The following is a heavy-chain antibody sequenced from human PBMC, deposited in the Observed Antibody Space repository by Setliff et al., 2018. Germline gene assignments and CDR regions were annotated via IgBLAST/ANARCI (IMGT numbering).Heavy chain of an antibody. V-gene: IGHV3-13*01. CDR2: TGTTGDT. CDR3: ARGHTSMAP. J-gene: IGHJ5*02. D-gene: IGHD5-18*01. CDR1: GFTFSSYA. Sequence: GGSLRLSCAASGFTFSSYAMSWFRQATGKGLEWVSGTGTTGDTYYPGSVKGRFTISRDNAKNSLHLQMNSLRAEDTAVYYCARGHTSMAPWGQGTLVTVSS.